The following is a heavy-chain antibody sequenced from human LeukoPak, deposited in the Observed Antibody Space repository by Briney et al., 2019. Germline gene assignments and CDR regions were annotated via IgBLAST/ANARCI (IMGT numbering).Heavy chain of an antibody. CDR3: AKDWHILTGRNCFDP. D-gene: IGHD3-9*01. CDR1: GYTFTSYG. V-gene: IGHV1-18*01. J-gene: IGHJ5*02. Sequence: ASVKVSCKASGYTFTSYGISWVRQAPGQGLEWMGWVSSYNGDTNYAQKFQGRVTMSTDTSTSTAYMELRSLRFDDTAIYYCAKDWHILTGRNCFDPWGQGTLVTVSS. CDR2: VSSYNGDT.